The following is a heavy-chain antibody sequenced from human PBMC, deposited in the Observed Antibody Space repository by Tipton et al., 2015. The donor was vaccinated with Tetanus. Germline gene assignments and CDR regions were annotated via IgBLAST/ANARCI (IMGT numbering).Heavy chain of an antibody. J-gene: IGHJ6*02. CDR2: IYPADSDI. V-gene: IGHV5-51*01. D-gene: IGHD3-10*01. CDR3: ARHSGGPEIGYYDDMDV. Sequence: VQLVQSGAEVKKPGESLRISCKASGYEFISYWIAWVRQMPGKGLEWMGVIYPADSDIRNSPSFQGQVTMSVDKSTSTAYLQWRSLKASDSAMYYCARHSGGPEIGYYDDMDVWGQGTTVTVSS. CDR1: GYEFISYW.